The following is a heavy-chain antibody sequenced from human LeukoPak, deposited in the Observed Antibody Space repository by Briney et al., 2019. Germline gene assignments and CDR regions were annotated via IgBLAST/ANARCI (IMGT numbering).Heavy chain of an antibody. V-gene: IGHV1-2*02. Sequence: ASVKVSCKASGYTFTGYYMHWVRQAPGQGLEWMGWINPNSGGTNYQGRVTMTRDTSVSTAYMELSRLRSDDTAVYYCASGGSYTHFDYWGQGTLVTVSS. CDR3: ASGGSYTHFDY. D-gene: IGHD1-26*01. J-gene: IGHJ4*02. CDR1: GYTFTGYY. CDR2: INPNSGGT.